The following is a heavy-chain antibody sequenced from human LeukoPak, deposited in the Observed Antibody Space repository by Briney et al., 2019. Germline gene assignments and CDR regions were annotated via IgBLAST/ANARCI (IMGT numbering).Heavy chain of an antibody. D-gene: IGHD1-1*01. CDR1: GDSISGSDYY. Sequence: PSETLSLTCNVSGDSISGSDYYWGWMRQPPGKGLEWIANIWYSGSAYYNPSLQSRVTITVDTSKNQFSLNVKSVTAGDSAVYYCLRHAGGIILTWGQGTRVAASS. J-gene: IGHJ5*02. V-gene: IGHV4-39*01. CDR2: IWYSGSA. CDR3: LRHAGGIILT.